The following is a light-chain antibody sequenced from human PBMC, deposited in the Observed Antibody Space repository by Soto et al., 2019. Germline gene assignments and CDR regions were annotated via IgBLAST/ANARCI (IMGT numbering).Light chain of an antibody. Sequence: EIVLTQSPGTLSLSPGERATLSCRASQSVSSSYLAWYQQKPGQAPRLLIYNAFNRATGIPDRFSGSGSGTDFTLTISRLEPEDFAVYYCQQYGSSSGTFGGVTKV. CDR3: QQYGSSSGT. V-gene: IGKV3-20*01. CDR1: QSVSSSY. J-gene: IGKJ4*01. CDR2: NAF.